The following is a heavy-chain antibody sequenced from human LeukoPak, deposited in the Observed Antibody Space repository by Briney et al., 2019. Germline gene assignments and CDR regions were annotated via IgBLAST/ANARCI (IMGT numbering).Heavy chain of an antibody. CDR1: GGSISSYY. D-gene: IGHD3-3*01. CDR2: IYTSGST. Sequence: SETLSLTCTVSGGSISSYYWSWIRQPAGKGLEWIGRIYTSGSTNYNPSLKSRVTMSVDTSKNQFSLELSSVTAADTAVYYCARYNERDFWSGGRWFDPWGQGTLVTVSS. J-gene: IGHJ5*02. CDR3: ARYNERDFWSGGRWFDP. V-gene: IGHV4-4*07.